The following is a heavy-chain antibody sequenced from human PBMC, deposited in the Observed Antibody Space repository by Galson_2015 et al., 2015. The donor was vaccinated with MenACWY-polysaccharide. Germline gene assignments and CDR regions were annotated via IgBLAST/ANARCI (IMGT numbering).Heavy chain of an antibody. CDR2: IGGSGSNT. CDR3: ARVRYSTGKYQFDY. V-gene: IGHV3-23*01. Sequence: SLRLSCAASGFTFSNYAMSWVRQAPGKGLEWVSTIGGSGSNTHYADSVKGRFTISRYNSKNTLSLQMNSLRAEDTAVYYCARVRYSTGKYQFDYWGQGTLVTVSS. D-gene: IGHD2-2*01. CDR1: GFTFSNYA. J-gene: IGHJ4*02.